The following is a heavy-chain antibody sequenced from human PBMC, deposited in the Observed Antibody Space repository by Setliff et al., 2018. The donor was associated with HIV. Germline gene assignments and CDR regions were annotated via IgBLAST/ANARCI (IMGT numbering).Heavy chain of an antibody. J-gene: IGHJ4*02. CDR3: ARSRLHYYDSSGYYPSYFDY. V-gene: IGHV4-39*01. D-gene: IGHD3-22*01. Sequence: SETLSLTCTVSGGSITSRSYYWGWIRQPPGKGLEWIGTMYYSGSIYYNPSLKSRVTISVDTSKNQFSLKLSSATAADTAVYYCARSRLHYYDSSGYYPSYFDYWGQGTLVTVSS. CDR1: GGSITSRSYY. CDR2: MYYSGSI.